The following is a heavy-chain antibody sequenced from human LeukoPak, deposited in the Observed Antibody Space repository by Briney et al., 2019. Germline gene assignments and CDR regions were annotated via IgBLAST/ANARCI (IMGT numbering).Heavy chain of an antibody. Sequence: GGSLRLSCAASGFTFSSYAMSWVRQAPGKGLEWVSAISGSGGSTYYADSVKGRFTISRDNSKNTLYLQTNSLRAEDTAVYYCAKRRGAYYYYYGMDVWGQGTTVTVSS. D-gene: IGHD4-17*01. CDR1: GFTFSSYA. CDR2: ISGSGGST. CDR3: AKRRGAYYYYYGMDV. J-gene: IGHJ6*02. V-gene: IGHV3-23*01.